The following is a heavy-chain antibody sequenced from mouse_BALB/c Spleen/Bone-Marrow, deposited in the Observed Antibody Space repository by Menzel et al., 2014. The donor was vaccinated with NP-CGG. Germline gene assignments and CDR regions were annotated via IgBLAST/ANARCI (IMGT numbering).Heavy chain of an antibody. Sequence: VQLQESGGGLVRPGASVKLSCTASGYTFTSYWMHWVNQTPGKGLEWIGAIYHGDGDTRYTQKFKGKATLTADKSSSPAYMQLSRLASEDSAVYYCARWDDYDAWFAYWGQGTLVTVSA. D-gene: IGHD2-4*01. CDR3: ARWDDYDAWFAY. J-gene: IGHJ3*01. CDR1: GYTFTSYW. V-gene: IGHV1-87*01. CDR2: IYHGDGDT.